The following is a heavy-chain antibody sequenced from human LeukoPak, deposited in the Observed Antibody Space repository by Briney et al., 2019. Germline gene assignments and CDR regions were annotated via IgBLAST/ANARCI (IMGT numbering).Heavy chain of an antibody. D-gene: IGHD6-19*01. V-gene: IGHV3-23*01. CDR2: ISFIIST. J-gene: IGHJ3*02. CDR3: AKGTSSLNYDAFDI. Sequence: GGSLRLSCAASGFNFSSFGVNWVRQGPGKGLEWVSGISFIISTWSADSVKGRFTISRDKSKNTVYLQVNSLSDDDTAVYYCAKGTSSLNYDAFDIWGQGTLVTVSS. CDR1: GFNFSSFG.